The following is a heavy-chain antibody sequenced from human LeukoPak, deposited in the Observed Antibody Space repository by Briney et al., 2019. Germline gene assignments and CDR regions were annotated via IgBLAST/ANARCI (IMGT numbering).Heavy chain of an antibody. CDR3: AMTTLLLWFGGGAFDI. D-gene: IGHD3-10*01. CDR1: GGSISSYY. V-gene: IGHV4-34*01. Sequence: SETLSLTCTVSGGSISSYYWSWIRQPPGKGLEWIGEINHSGSINYNPTLKSRVTISVDTSKNQFSLKLSSVTAADTAVYYCAMTTLLLWFGGGAFDIWGQGTRVTVSS. CDR2: INHSGSI. J-gene: IGHJ3*02.